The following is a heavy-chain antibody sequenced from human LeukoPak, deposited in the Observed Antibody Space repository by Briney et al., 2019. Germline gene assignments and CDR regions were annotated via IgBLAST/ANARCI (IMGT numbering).Heavy chain of an antibody. Sequence: ASVKVSCKASGYTFTSYYMHWVRQAPGQGLEWMGIINPSGGSTSYAQMFQGRVTITADKSTSTAYMELSSLRSEDTAVYYCARVGTTGTSGAFDIWGQGTMVTVSS. CDR3: ARVGTTGTSGAFDI. D-gene: IGHD1-1*01. CDR2: INPSGGST. J-gene: IGHJ3*02. V-gene: IGHV1-46*01. CDR1: GYTFTSYY.